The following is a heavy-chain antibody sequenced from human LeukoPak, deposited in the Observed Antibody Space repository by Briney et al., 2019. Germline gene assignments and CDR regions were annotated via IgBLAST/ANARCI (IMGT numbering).Heavy chain of an antibody. CDR2: IDNSSNT. CDR1: GGSLCNFY. D-gene: IGHD2-2*01. V-gene: IGHV4-4*08. Sequence: SQTLCPSRTVSGGSLCNFYSIWVRQPPGKGLEYIWYIDNSSNTNHNPSLKSRVTISMDTSKNQVSLKLSSVIAADTAVYYCAKSGPAATIADYRGQGTLVTVSS. CDR3: AKSGPAATIADY. J-gene: IGHJ4*02.